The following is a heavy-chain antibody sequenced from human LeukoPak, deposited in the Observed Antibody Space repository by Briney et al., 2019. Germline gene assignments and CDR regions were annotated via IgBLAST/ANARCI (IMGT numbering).Heavy chain of an antibody. V-gene: IGHV3-7*01. D-gene: IGHD1-26*01. Sequence: PGGSLRLSCAASGFSFNNYRMNWVRQAPGKGLEWVAHIKQDGSEIYYVASVKGRFTISRDNANNSLYLQMNNLRAEDTAAYYCARGPHYVGATAGFFDPWGQGTLVTVSS. J-gene: IGHJ5*02. CDR1: GFSFNNYR. CDR2: IKQDGSEI. CDR3: ARGPHYVGATAGFFDP.